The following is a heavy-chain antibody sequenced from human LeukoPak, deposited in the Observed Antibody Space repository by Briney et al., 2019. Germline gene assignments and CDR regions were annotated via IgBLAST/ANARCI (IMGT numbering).Heavy chain of an antibody. CDR2: ISCNGGSK. D-gene: IGHD3-10*01. J-gene: IGHJ4*02. CDR3: AKPGLLWFGDRSDYFDY. V-gene: IGHV3-23*01. Sequence: PGGSLRLSCAASGFTFSSYAMSWVRQAPGKGLEWVSAISCNGGSKYYADSVKGRFTISRDNSKNTLYLQMNNLRAEDTAVYYCAKPGLLWFGDRSDYFDYWGQGTLVTVSS. CDR1: GFTFSSYA.